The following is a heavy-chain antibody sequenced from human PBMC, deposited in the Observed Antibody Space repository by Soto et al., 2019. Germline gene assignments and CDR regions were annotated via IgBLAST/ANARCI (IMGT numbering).Heavy chain of an antibody. V-gene: IGHV1-46*01. CDR2: INPSGGST. CDR3: ARDFMPQGNYYYGMDV. CDR1: GYTFTSYY. D-gene: IGHD2-2*01. J-gene: IGHJ6*02. Sequence: GSMKVSCKASGYTFTSYYMHWVRQAPGQGLEWMGIINPSGGSTSYAQKFQGRVTMTRDTSTSTVYMELSSLRSEDTAVYYCARDFMPQGNYYYGMDVWGQGTTVTVSS.